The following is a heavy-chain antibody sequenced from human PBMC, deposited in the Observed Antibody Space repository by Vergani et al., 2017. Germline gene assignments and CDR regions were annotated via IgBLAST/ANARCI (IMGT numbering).Heavy chain of an antibody. Sequence: QVQLQESGPGLVKPSQTLSLTCTVSGGSISSGSYYWSWIRQPAGKGLEWIGRIYTSGSTNYNPSLKSRVTISVDRSKNQFSLKLSSVTAADTAVYYCAREGTTIFGVVWGKGTTVTVSS. CDR3: AREGTTIFGVV. CDR1: GGSISSGSYY. J-gene: IGHJ6*04. V-gene: IGHV4-61*02. D-gene: IGHD3-3*01. CDR2: IYTSGST.